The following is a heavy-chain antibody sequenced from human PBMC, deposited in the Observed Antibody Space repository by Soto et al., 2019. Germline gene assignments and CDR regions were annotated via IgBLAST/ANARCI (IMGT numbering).Heavy chain of an antibody. Sequence: ASVTVSCTASGGTFSSYAISWVRQAPGQGLEWMGGIIPIFGTANYAQKFQGRVTITADESTSTAYMELSSLRSEDTAVYYCARDLSGDYGGKRPFGAFDIWGQGTMVTVSS. D-gene: IGHD4-17*01. V-gene: IGHV1-69*13. CDR1: GGTFSSYA. CDR3: ARDLSGDYGGKRPFGAFDI. CDR2: IIPIFGTA. J-gene: IGHJ3*02.